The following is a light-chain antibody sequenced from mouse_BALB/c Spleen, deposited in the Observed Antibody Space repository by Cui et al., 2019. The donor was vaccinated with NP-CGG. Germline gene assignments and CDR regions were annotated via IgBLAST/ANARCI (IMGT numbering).Light chain of an antibody. CDR1: TGAVTPTNY. V-gene: IGLV1*01. CDR3: ALWYSNHWV. CDR2: DTN. Sequence: QASVTQESALTTSPGETVTRTCRASTGAVTPTNYANWVQEKPDHLFTGLIGDTNNRAPGVPARFSGSLIGDKAALTITGAQTEDEAIYFCALWYSNHWVFGGGTKLTVL. J-gene: IGLJ1*01.